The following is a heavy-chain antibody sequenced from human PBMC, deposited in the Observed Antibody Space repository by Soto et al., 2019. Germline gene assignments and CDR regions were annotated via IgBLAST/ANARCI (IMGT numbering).Heavy chain of an antibody. CDR1: GYSISTYW. CDR2: IYLANSDT. Sequence: GESLKISCRVSGYSISTYWIAWVRQMPGIGLWWWVIIYLANSDTKYSTSFQGQATMSAGKAISPAFLQWSSLKASDTAVYYCARLRNNVMDIWGQGTTVTVSS. CDR3: ARLRNNVMDI. J-gene: IGHJ6*02. D-gene: IGHD2-8*01. V-gene: IGHV5-51*01.